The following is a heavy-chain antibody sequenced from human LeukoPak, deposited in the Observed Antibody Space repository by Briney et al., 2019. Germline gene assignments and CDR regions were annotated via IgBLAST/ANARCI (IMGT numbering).Heavy chain of an antibody. Sequence: GGSLRLSCAASGFTFSSYAMSWVRQAPGKGLEWVSAISGSGGSTYYADSVKGRFTISRDNSKNTLYLQMNSLRAEDTAVYYCAKNPSGAYCSGSSCYPGVYYYYYGMDVWGQGTTVTVSS. CDR1: GFTFSSYA. V-gene: IGHV3-23*01. CDR3: AKNPSGAYCSGSSCYPGVYYYYYGMDV. J-gene: IGHJ6*02. CDR2: ISGSGGST. D-gene: IGHD2-15*01.